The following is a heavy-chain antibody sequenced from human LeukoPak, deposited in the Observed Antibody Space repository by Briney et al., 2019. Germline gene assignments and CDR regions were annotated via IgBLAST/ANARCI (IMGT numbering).Heavy chain of an antibody. J-gene: IGHJ6*02. CDR3: ARAPGYSSGWYVFHPYYYGMDV. CDR1: GFTFSSYW. Sequence: GGSLRLSCAASGFTFSSYWMHWVRQAPGKGLVWVSRINSDGSSTSYADSVKGRSTISRDNAKNTLYLQMNSLRAEDTAVYYCARAPGYSSGWYVFHPYYYGMDVWGQGTTVTVSS. CDR2: INSDGSST. V-gene: IGHV3-74*01. D-gene: IGHD6-19*01.